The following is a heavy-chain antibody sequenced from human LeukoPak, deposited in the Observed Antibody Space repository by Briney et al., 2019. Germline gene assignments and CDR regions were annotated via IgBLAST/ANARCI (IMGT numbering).Heavy chain of an antibody. CDR1: GFTLSNAW. CDR2: ISGSGGST. CDR3: AKDLRRLWFGEMDY. D-gene: IGHD3-10*01. J-gene: IGHJ4*02. V-gene: IGHV3-23*01. Sequence: TGGSLRLSCAASGFTLSNAWMNWVRQAPGKGLEWVSAISGSGGSTYYADSVKGRFTISRDNSKNTLYLQMNSLRAEDTAVYYCAKDLRRLWFGEMDYWGQGTLVTVSS.